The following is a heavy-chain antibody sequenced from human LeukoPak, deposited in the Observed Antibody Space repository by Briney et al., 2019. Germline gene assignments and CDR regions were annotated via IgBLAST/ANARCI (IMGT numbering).Heavy chain of an antibody. J-gene: IGHJ4*02. CDR1: GFTVSNNY. Sequence: GGSLRLSCAASGFTVSNNYMAWVRQRAGRGLEWVSGFYADGSRHYTDSVKGLFTISRDNSKNSLYLQMNSLRAEDTAIYYCAKHNYRTHDYWGQGTLVTVSS. D-gene: IGHD5-24*01. CDR2: FYADGSR. CDR3: AKHNYRTHDY. V-gene: IGHV3-53*01.